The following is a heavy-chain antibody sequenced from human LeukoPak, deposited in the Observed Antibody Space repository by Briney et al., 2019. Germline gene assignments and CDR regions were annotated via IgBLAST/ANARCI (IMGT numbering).Heavy chain of an antibody. Sequence: GESLKISCKGSGYSFTNYWIGWVRQMSGKGLEWMGIIYPGDSDTRYIPSFQGQVTISADKSINTAYLQWTSLKASDSAMYYCAQLQGGGGSYSYVDYWGQGTLVTVSS. D-gene: IGHD1-26*01. CDR2: IYPGDSDT. CDR1: GYSFTNYW. J-gene: IGHJ4*02. CDR3: AQLQGGGGSYSYVDY. V-gene: IGHV5-51*01.